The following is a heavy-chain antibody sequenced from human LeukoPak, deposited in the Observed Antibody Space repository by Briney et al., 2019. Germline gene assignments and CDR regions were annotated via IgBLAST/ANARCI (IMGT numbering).Heavy chain of an antibody. CDR1: GFTFSSYA. CDR2: ISGSGGST. V-gene: IGHV3-23*01. CDR3: AKGGRDFGWLLLFDY. D-gene: IGHD3-9*01. Sequence: GGSLRLSCAASGFTFSSYAMSWVRQAPGKGLEWVSAISGSGGSTYYADSMKGRFTISRDNSKNTLYLQMNSLRAEDTAVYYCAKGGRDFGWLLLFDYWGQGTLVTVSS. J-gene: IGHJ4*02.